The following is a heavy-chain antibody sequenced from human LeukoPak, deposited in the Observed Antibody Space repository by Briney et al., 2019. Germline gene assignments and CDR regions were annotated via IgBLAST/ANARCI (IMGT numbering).Heavy chain of an antibody. D-gene: IGHD5-24*01. CDR2: IYNSATP. J-gene: IGHJ3*01. V-gene: IGHV4-59*11. Sequence: PWETLTPTCTVSGDSISSHYGAWIRQPPGKGLEWIGHIYNSATPGDNPSFKNRVTISLDTSKKQFSLKMTSVTAVDAAVYYCARGGEGYNDDAFEVWGLGTAVTVSS. CDR3: ARGGEGYNDDAFEV. CDR1: GDSISSHY.